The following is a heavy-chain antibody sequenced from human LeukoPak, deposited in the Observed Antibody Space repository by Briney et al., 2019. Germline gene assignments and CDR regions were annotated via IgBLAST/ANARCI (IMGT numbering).Heavy chain of an antibody. J-gene: IGHJ6*03. V-gene: IGHV1-69*05. Sequence: VASVKVSCKASGGTFSSYAISWVRQAPGQGLEWMGGIIPIFGTANYAQKFQGRVTITTDESTSTAYMELSSLRSEDTAVYYCAREAPAARYYYYYMDVWGKGTTVTVSS. CDR2: IIPIFGTA. CDR3: AREAPAARYYYYYMDV. CDR1: GGTFSSYA. D-gene: IGHD2-2*01.